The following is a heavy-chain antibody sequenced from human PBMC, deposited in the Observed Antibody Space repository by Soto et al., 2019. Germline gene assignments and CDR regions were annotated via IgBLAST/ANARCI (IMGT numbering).Heavy chain of an antibody. Sequence: SGTLSLTCXVSGGSISSSNWWSWVRQPPGKGLEWIGEIYHSGSTNYNPSLKSRVTISVDKSKNQFSLKLSSVTAADTAVYYCATSYYDFWSGYPNWFDPWGQGTLVTVSS. D-gene: IGHD3-3*01. CDR1: GGSISSSNW. J-gene: IGHJ5*02. CDR2: IYHSGST. V-gene: IGHV4-4*02. CDR3: ATSYYDFWSGYPNWFDP.